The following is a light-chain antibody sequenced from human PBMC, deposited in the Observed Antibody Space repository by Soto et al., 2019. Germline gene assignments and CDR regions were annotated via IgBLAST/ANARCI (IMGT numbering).Light chain of an antibody. J-gene: IGKJ1*01. CDR2: WAS. V-gene: IGKV4-1*01. CDR3: QHYYDSPPT. Sequence: DIVITQSPDSLAVSLGERATINCKSSQSVLSSFNNKNFIGWYQQRPGQPPKLLLYWASTRESGVPDRFSGSGSGTDFALTISRLQAEDVAIDFCQHYYDSPPTFGPGTRVELK. CDR1: QSVLSSFNNKNF.